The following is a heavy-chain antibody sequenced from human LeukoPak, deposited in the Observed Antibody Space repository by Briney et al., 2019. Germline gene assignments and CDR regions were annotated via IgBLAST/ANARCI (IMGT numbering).Heavy chain of an antibody. CDR1: GYSISSGYD. CDR3: ARHNVYDSSGDGRYYFDY. D-gene: IGHD3-22*01. CDR2: RSHTVIT. J-gene: IGHJ4*02. V-gene: IGHV4-38-2*01. Sequence: SETLSLTCAGSGYSISSGYDRGGIRQPPGKGREGVGSRSHTVITYYNPSLKSRLTISVDTSKNHFSVKLSSVRAADTAVYYCARHNVYDSSGDGRYYFDYWGQGTLVTVSS.